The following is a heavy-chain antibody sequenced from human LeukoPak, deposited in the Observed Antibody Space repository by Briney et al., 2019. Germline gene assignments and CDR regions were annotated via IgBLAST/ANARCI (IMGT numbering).Heavy chain of an antibody. CDR1: GFTFSSCW. J-gene: IGHJ6*02. CDR3: AREVRFLDV. Sequence: GGSLRLSCAASGFTFSSCWMSWVRQAPGKGLEWVANIKQDGSEKYYVDSVKGRFTISRDNAKNSLYLQMNSLRAEDTAVYYCAREVRFLDVWGQGTTVTVSS. D-gene: IGHD3-3*01. CDR2: IKQDGSEK. V-gene: IGHV3-7*01.